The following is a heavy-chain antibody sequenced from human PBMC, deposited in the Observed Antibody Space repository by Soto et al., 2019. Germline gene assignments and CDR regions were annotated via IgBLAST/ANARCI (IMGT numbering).Heavy chain of an antibody. CDR1: GFTFSSYS. V-gene: IGHV3-30-3*01. J-gene: IGHJ6*02. Sequence: GGSLRLSCAASGFTFSSYSMHWVRQAPGKGLEWVAVISYDGSNKYYADSVKGRFTISRDNSKNTLYLQMNSLRAEDTAVYYCAGYGSSWYTYYYYGMDVWGQGTTVTVSS. D-gene: IGHD6-13*01. CDR3: AGYGSSWYTYYYYGMDV. CDR2: ISYDGSNK.